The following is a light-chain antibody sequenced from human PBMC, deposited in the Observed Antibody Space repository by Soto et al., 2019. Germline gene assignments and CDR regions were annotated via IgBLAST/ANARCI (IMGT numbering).Light chain of an antibody. CDR1: QSVISSY. CDR3: QQYGSSPRT. CDR2: GAS. J-gene: IGKJ1*01. Sequence: EIVLTQSPGTLSLSPGERATLSCRASQSVISSYLAWFQHKPGQAPRLLIYGASTRATGIPDRFSGSGSGTDFTLTISRLEPEDFAMYYCQQYGSSPRTFGQGTKVDIK. V-gene: IGKV3-20*01.